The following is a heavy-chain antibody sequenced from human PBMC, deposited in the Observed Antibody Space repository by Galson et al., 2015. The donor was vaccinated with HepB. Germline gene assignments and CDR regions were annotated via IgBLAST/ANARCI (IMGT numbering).Heavy chain of an antibody. Sequence: LSCAASGFTFSDYYMNWVRQAPGKGLEWVSSISSSSTIYYADSVKGRFTISRDNAKNSLYLQMNSLRAEDTAVYYCARSSSWSSGGSCYSVPNAFDIWGQGTMVTVSS. CDR2: ISSSSTI. J-gene: IGHJ3*02. V-gene: IGHV3-69-1*01. CDR3: ARSSSWSSGGSCYSVPNAFDI. D-gene: IGHD2-15*01. CDR1: GFTFSDYY.